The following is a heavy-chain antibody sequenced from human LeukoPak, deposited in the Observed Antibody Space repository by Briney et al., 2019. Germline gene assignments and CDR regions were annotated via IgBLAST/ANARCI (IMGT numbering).Heavy chain of an antibody. CDR3: ARGHCSSTSCYLDYFDY. V-gene: IGHV3-21*01. J-gene: IGHJ4*02. CDR2: ISSSSSYI. D-gene: IGHD2-2*01. Sequence: GGSLRLSCAASGFTFSSYSMNWVRQAPGEGLEWVSSISSSSSYIYYADSVKGRFTISRDNAKNSLYLQMNSLRAEDTAVYYCARGHCSSTSCYLDYFDYWGQGTLVTVSS. CDR1: GFTFSSYS.